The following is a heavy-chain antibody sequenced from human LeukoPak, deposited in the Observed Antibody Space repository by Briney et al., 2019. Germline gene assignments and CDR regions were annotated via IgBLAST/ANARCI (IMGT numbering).Heavy chain of an antibody. Sequence: GESLKISCQSSGYTFTRYWIGWERQMPGKGLQWMGIIYPGDSDTTYSPSFQGQVTISANNSISTAYLQWSSLKASDTAIYYCARRNYDYDTTGYYAFDYWGQGTLVTVSS. J-gene: IGHJ4*02. CDR3: ARRNYDYDTTGYYAFDY. D-gene: IGHD3-22*01. CDR2: IYPGDSDT. CDR1: GYTFTRYW. V-gene: IGHV5-51*01.